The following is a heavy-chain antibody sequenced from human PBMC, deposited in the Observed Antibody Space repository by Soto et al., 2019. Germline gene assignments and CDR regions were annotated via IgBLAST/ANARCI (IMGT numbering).Heavy chain of an antibody. CDR2: IYYGGST. CDR1: GGSISSYY. V-gene: IGHV4-59*01. D-gene: IGHD3-22*01. J-gene: IGHJ4*02. Sequence: KPSETLSLTCTVSGGSISSYYWSWLRQPPGKGLEWIGYIYYGGSTKYNPSLKSRVTISVDTSKNQFSLKLSSVTAADTAVYYCASYYYDSSGYYYFDYWGQGTLVTVSS. CDR3: ASYYYDSSGYYYFDY.